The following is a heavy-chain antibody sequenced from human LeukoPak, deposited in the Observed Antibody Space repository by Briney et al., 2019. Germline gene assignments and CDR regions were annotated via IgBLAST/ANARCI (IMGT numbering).Heavy chain of an antibody. V-gene: IGHV3-21*01. J-gene: IGHJ4*02. CDR1: GFTLSSYS. CDR3: ARVRVHSSGYYADY. Sequence: GGSLRLSCPVSGFTLSSYSMNWVRPAPGKGMEWVSSISSSSSYIYYADSVKGRFTISRDNAKNSLYLQMNSLRAEDTAVYYCARVRVHSSGYYADYWGQGTLVTVSS. CDR2: ISSSSSYI. D-gene: IGHD3-22*01.